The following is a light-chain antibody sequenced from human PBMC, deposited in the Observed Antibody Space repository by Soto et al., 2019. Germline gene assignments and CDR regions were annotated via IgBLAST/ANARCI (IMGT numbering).Light chain of an antibody. CDR3: QQYNTYLT. Sequence: DIQMTQSPSTLSASVGDRVTITCRASQSISSSLAWYQQKRGKAPKLLIYDASSLESGVPSRFSGSGSGTGITLTISSLQPDDFATYYCQQYNTYLTFGQGTKVDIK. CDR1: QSISSS. CDR2: DAS. V-gene: IGKV1-5*01. J-gene: IGKJ1*01.